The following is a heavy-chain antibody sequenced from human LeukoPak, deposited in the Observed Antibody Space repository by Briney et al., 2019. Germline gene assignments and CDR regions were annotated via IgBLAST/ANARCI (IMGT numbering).Heavy chain of an antibody. J-gene: IGHJ4*02. D-gene: IGHD7-27*01. CDR2: IYHTGST. V-gene: IGHV4-59*02. CDR3: ASRKLGNDY. Sequence: PSETLSLTCTISGGSVSDYYWGWIRQSPGKGLEWIGYIYHTGSTSYSPSLKSRVTISADTSQNRFSLKLSSVTAADTAVYYCASRKLGNDYWGQGTLVTVSS. CDR1: GGSVSDYY.